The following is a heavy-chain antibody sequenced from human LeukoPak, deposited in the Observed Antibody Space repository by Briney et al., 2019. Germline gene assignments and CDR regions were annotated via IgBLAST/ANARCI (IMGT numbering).Heavy chain of an antibody. V-gene: IGHV4-4*09. J-gene: IGHJ5*02. CDR2: IYTSGST. Sequence: SETLSLTCTVSGGSISSYYWSWIRQPPGKGLEWIGYIYTSGSTNYNPSLKSRVTISVDTSKNQFSLKLSSVTAADTAVYYCARQRWLFPQSPYNWFDPWGQGTLVTVSS. CDR3: ARQRWLFPQSPYNWFDP. CDR1: GGSISSYY. D-gene: IGHD3-22*01.